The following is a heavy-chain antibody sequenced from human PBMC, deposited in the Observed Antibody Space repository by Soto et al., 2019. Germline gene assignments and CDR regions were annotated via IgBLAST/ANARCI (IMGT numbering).Heavy chain of an antibody. CDR2: IYYSGST. J-gene: IGHJ1*01. CDR3: ARAVGIAAAGSPTGEYFQH. V-gene: IGHV4-30-4*01. Sequence: SETLSLTCTVSGGSISSGDYYWSWIRQPPGKGLEWIGYIYYSGSTYYNPSLKSRVTISVDTSKNQFSLKLSSVTAADTAVYYCARAVGIAAAGSPTGEYFQHWGQGTLVTVSS. CDR1: GGSISSGDYY. D-gene: IGHD6-13*01.